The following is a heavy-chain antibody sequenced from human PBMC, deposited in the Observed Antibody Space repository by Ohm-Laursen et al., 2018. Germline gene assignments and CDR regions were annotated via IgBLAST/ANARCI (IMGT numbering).Heavy chain of an antibody. Sequence: GASVKVSCKASGYTFTGYYMHWVRQAPGQGLKWMGWINPNSGGTSYAQKFQGRVTMTRDTSISTAYMELSRLRSDDTAVYYCARVITMVRGVRSKPGYWGQGTLVTVSS. V-gene: IGHV1-2*02. J-gene: IGHJ4*02. CDR3: ARVITMVRGVRSKPGY. CDR2: INPNSGGT. D-gene: IGHD3-10*01. CDR1: GYTFTGYY.